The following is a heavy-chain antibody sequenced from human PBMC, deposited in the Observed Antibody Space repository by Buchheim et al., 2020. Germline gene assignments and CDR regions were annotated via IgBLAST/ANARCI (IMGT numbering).Heavy chain of an antibody. CDR1: GFTFSSYG. CDR3: AKDGMVIAFDY. Sequence: QVQLVESGGGVVQPGRSLRLSCAASGFTFSSYGMHWVRQAPGKGLEWVAVISYDGSNKYYADSVKGRFTISRDNSKNTLYLQMNSLRAEDTAVYYCAKDGMVIAFDYWAREP. J-gene: IGHJ4*02. V-gene: IGHV3-30*18. D-gene: IGHD3-3*01. CDR2: ISYDGSNK.